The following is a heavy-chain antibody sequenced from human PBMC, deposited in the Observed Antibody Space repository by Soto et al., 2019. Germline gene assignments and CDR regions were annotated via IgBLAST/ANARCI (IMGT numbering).Heavy chain of an antibody. D-gene: IGHD6-19*01. Sequence: GGSLRLSCAASGFTFSSYATSWVRQAPGKGLEWVSAISGSGGSTYYADSVKGGFTISRDNCKNTLYLQMNSLRTEDTAFYYCAQDFNEGVWEWLLPRCMDVWGQGTTVTVSS. CDR2: ISGSGGST. J-gene: IGHJ6*02. V-gene: IGHV3-23*01. CDR1: GFTFSSYA. CDR3: AQDFNEGVWEWLLPRCMDV.